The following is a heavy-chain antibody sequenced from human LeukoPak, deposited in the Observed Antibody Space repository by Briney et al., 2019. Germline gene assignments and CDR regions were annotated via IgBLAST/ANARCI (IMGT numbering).Heavy chain of an antibody. CDR3: ARERSSGWYGYYFDY. Sequence: PSETLSLTCTVSGRSISSYAWSWIRQPPGKGLEWVGRIYTSGSTNYNPSLKSRVTMSVDTSKNQFSLKLSSVTAADTAVYYCARERSSGWYGYYFDYWGQGTLVTVSS. CDR1: GRSISSYA. V-gene: IGHV4-4*07. CDR2: IYTSGST. D-gene: IGHD6-19*01. J-gene: IGHJ4*02.